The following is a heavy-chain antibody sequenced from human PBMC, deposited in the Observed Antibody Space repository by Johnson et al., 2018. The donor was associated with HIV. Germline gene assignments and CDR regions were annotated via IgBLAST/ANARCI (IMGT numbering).Heavy chain of an antibody. CDR3: ARDLLGMDDAFDI. J-gene: IGHJ3*02. D-gene: IGHD7-27*01. CDR1: GFTFSDYY. Sequence: QVQLVESGGGLVQPGGSLRLSCAASGFTFSDYYMSWIRQAPGKGLEWVSYISSTKNTIYYVDSVKGRFTISRDNAKNSLYLQMNSLRAEDTAVYYCARDLLGMDDAFDIWGQGTMVTVSS. CDR2: ISSTKNTI. V-gene: IGHV3-11*04.